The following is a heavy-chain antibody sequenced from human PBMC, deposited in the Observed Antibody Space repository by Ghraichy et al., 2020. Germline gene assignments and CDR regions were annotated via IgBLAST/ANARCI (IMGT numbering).Heavy chain of an antibody. Sequence: GGSLRLSCAASGFTFSSYSMNWVRQAPGKGLEWVSSISSSSSYIYYADSVKGRFTISRDNAKNSLYLQMNSLRAEDTAVYYCARGFYSNKRVTRPDYYYYGMDVWGQGTTVTVSS. CDR3: ARGFYSNKRVTRPDYYYYGMDV. CDR2: ISSSSSYI. D-gene: IGHD4-11*01. CDR1: GFTFSSYS. V-gene: IGHV3-21*01. J-gene: IGHJ6*02.